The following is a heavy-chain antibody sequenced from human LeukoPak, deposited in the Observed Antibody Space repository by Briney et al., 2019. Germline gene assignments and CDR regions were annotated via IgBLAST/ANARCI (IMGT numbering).Heavy chain of an antibody. CDR2: INHSGTT. D-gene: IGHD6-13*01. J-gene: IGHJ4*02. CDR3: ARGWIAAAALIFDY. V-gene: IGHV4-34*01. CDR1: TLTFNGYY. Sequence: SETLSLTAAVYTLTFNGYYWSWLRQPQGHGLKWSMEINHSGTTNDNPFLKSVITISVDTSKNQFALKLSSVTAADTAVYYCARGWIAAAALIFDYWGQGTLVTVSS.